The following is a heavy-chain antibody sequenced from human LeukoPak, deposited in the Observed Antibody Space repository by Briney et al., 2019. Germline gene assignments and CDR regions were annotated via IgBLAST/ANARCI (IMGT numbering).Heavy chain of an antibody. Sequence: PSETLSLTCTVSGGSISSRPYYWGWVRQPPGKGLEWIGTISYSGTTYYSPSLKGRATISIDTSKNQLSLKLSSVTAADTAVYSCVRHVARAFDIWGQGTKVTVSS. CDR1: GGSISSRPYY. J-gene: IGHJ3*02. CDR3: VRHVARAFDI. CDR2: ISYSGTT. V-gene: IGHV4-39*01.